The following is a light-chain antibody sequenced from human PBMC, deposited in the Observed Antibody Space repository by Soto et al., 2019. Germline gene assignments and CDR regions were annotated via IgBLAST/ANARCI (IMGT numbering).Light chain of an antibody. CDR2: DVT. J-gene: IGLJ3*02. CDR1: SSDVGGYNF. V-gene: IGLV2-8*01. CDR3: SSYAGSSIPVA. Sequence: QSALTQPPSASGSPGKSVTISCTGASSDVGGYNFVSWYQHPPGKAPRLMVYDVTHRPSGVPDRYSGSKSGNTASLTVSGLKVDDEDYYNCSSYAGSSIPVAFGGGTKLTVL.